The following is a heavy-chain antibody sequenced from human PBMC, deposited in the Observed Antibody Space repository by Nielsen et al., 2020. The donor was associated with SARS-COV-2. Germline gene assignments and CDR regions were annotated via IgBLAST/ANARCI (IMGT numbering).Heavy chain of an antibody. Sequence: GESLKISCPASGFTFNNYDMHWVRQATGKGLEWVSAIGTGGDTFYPGSVKGRFTISRENAKNYLYLQMNSLRAGDTAVYYCARAGALSSSWYSMDFWGQGTTVTVSS. CDR2: IGTGGDT. CDR1: GFTFNNYD. J-gene: IGHJ6*02. D-gene: IGHD6-13*01. CDR3: ARAGALSSSWYSMDF. V-gene: IGHV3-13*01.